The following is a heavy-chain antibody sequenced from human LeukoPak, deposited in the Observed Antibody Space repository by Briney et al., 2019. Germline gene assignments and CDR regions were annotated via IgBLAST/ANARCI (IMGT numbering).Heavy chain of an antibody. CDR3: ARAPGDYDSSGYSPFDY. Sequence: QPGGSLRLSCAASGFTFSSYAMHWVRQAPGKGLEWVAVISYDGSNKYYADSVKGRFTISRDNSKNTLYLQMNSLRAEDTAVYYCARAPGDYDSSGYSPFDYWGQGTLVTVSS. CDR1: GFTFSSYA. CDR2: ISYDGSNK. D-gene: IGHD3-22*01. V-gene: IGHV3-30-3*01. J-gene: IGHJ4*02.